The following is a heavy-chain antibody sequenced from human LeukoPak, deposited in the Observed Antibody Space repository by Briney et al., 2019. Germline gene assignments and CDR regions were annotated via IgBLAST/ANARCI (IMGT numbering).Heavy chain of an antibody. CDR3: AGDITRVTKNY. Sequence: PGGSLRLSCAASGFTFSSYAMHWVRQAPGKGLEWVAVISYDGSNKYYADSVKGRFTISRDNSKNTLYVQMNSLRAEDTAVYYCAGDITRVTKNYGARGPLVPVS. CDR2: ISYDGSNK. CDR1: GFTFSSYA. J-gene: IGHJ4*02. V-gene: IGHV3-30-3*01. D-gene: IGHD4-17*01.